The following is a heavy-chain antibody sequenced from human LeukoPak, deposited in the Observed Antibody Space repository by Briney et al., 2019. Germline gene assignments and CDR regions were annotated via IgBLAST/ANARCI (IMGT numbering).Heavy chain of an antibody. J-gene: IGHJ4*02. CDR3: VGDPGDY. V-gene: IGHV3-7*01. CDR2: INQDGSEK. Sequence: PGGSLRLSCAASGFTFSIYWMSWVRQAPGKGLEWVANINQDGSEKYYVDSVEGRFTISRDNAKNSLYLHMNNLRAEDTALYCCVGDPGDYWGQGTLVTVSS. CDR1: GFTFSIYW.